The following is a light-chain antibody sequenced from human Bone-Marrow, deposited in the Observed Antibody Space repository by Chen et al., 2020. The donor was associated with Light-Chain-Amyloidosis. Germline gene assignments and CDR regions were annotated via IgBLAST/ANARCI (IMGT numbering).Light chain of an antibody. CDR3: QVWDRSSDRPV. J-gene: IGLJ3*02. Sequence: SFVLTQPSSVSVAPGQTATIPCGGNIIGSTSVHWYQQTPGQAPLLVVYDDSDRPSGIPERLSGSNSGNTATMTISRVEAGDEADYYCQVWDRSSDRPVFGGGTKLTVL. V-gene: IGLV3-21*02. CDR1: IIGSTS. CDR2: DDS.